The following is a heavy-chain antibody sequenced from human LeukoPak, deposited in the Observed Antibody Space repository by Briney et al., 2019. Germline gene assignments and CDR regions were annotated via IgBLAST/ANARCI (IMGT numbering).Heavy chain of an antibody. D-gene: IGHD6-19*01. V-gene: IGHV3-23*01. J-gene: IGHJ4*02. CDR3: AKDARRTSGWYFFDY. CDR2: ISDSGSIT. CDR1: GFTFSSYA. Sequence: GGSLRLSCAASGFTFSSYAMSWVRQAPGKGLEWVSVISDSGSITYYADSVKGRFTISRDNSKNTLFLQMNSLRAEDTAVYYCAKDARRTSGWYFFDYWGQGTLVTVSS.